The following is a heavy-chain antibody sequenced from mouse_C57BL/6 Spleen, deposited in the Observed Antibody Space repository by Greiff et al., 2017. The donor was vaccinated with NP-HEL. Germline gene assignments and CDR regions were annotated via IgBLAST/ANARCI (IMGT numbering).Heavy chain of an antibody. D-gene: IGHD2-5*01. Sequence: QVQLQQPGAELVKPGASVKLSCKASGYTFTSYWMQWVKQRPGQGLEWIGEIDPSDSYTNYNQKFKGKATLTVDTSSSTAYMQLSSLTSEDSAVYYCARGYSNRGDYWGQGTSVTVSS. J-gene: IGHJ4*01. CDR3: ARGYSNRGDY. V-gene: IGHV1-50*01. CDR1: GYTFTSYW. CDR2: IDPSDSYT.